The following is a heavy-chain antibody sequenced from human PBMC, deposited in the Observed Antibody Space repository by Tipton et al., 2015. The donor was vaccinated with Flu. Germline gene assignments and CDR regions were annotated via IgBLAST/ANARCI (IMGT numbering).Heavy chain of an antibody. V-gene: IGHV1-2*06. CDR3: ARDRQGYYYYGMDV. CDR1: GYTFTGYY. Sequence: QMQLVQSGAEVKKPGASVKVSCKASGYTFTGYYMHWVRQAPGQGLEWMGRINPNSGGTNYAQKFQGRVTMTRDTSISTAYMELSRLRSDDTAVYYCARDRQGYYYYGMDVWGQGTTATVSS. CDR2: INPNSGGT. J-gene: IGHJ6*02.